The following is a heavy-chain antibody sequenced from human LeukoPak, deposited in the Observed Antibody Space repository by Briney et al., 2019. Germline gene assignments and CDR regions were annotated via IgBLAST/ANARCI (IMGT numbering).Heavy chain of an antibody. CDR2: IYTSGST. Sequence: SETLSLTCTVSGGSISSYYWSWIRQPAGKGLEWIGRIYTSGSTNYNPSLKSRVTISVDTSKNQFSLKLSSVTAADTAVYYCARDQSSSWYGYNWFDPWGQGTLVTVSS. CDR1: GGSISSYY. V-gene: IGHV4-4*07. D-gene: IGHD6-13*01. J-gene: IGHJ5*02. CDR3: ARDQSSSWYGYNWFDP.